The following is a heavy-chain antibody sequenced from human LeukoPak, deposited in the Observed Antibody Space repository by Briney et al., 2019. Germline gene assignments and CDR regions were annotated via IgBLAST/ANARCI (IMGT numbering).Heavy chain of an antibody. V-gene: IGHV1-8*01. CDR1: GYTFTSYD. CDR2: MNPNSGNT. Sequence: GASLKLSCKASGYTFTSYDINWVRQAPGQGLEWMGGMNPNSGNTGYAQKLKGRFTMTRNTSISTAYMELSSLRSEDTAVYYCASQMVRGRYKWLDPWGQGTVVTVSS. D-gene: IGHD3-10*01. CDR3: ASQMVRGRYKWLDP. J-gene: IGHJ5*02.